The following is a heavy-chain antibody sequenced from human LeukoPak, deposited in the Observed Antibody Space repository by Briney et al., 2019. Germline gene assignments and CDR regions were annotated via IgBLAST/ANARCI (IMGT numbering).Heavy chain of an antibody. Sequence: SETLSLTCTVSGGSISSNNYFWGCIRQPPGKGLEWIGSIYYSGSTSYNPSLKSRVTMSVDTSKNQFSLKLSSVTAADTAVYYCARLAGYYYDSSGYPKLSPLIDYWGQGTLVTVSS. CDR3: ARLAGYYYDSSGYPKLSPLIDY. V-gene: IGHV4-39*01. J-gene: IGHJ4*02. CDR1: GGSISSNNYF. D-gene: IGHD3-22*01. CDR2: IYYSGST.